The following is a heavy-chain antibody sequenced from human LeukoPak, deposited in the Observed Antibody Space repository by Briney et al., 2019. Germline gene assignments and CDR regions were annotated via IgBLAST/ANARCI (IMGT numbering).Heavy chain of an antibody. CDR3: ARDAGSHFDY. CDR1: GFTFSNYN. V-gene: IGHV3-7*01. CDR2: IKQDGSEK. Sequence: GGSLRLSCAASGFTFSNYNMNWVRQAPGKGLEWVANIKQDGSEKYYVDSVKGRFTISRDNAKNSLYLQMNSLRAEDTAVYYCARDAGSHFDYWGQGTLVTVSS. J-gene: IGHJ4*02.